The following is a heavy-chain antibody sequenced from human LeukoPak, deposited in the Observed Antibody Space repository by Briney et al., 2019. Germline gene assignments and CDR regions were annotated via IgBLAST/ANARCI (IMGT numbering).Heavy chain of an antibody. CDR1: GFTVSSNY. V-gene: IGHV4-59*04. CDR2: IYYRGTT. J-gene: IGHJ4*02. D-gene: IGHD1-26*01. CDR3: ASRSYYGGD. Sequence: KTGGSLRLSCAASGFTVSSNYMSWVRQPPGKGLEWIGSIYYRGTTYYNPSLKSRLTMSVDTSENQFSLKLSSVTAADTAVYYCASRSYYGGDWSQETLVTVSS.